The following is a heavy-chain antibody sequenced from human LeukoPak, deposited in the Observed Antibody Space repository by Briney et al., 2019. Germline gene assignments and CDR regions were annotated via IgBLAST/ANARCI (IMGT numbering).Heavy chain of an antibody. Sequence: KPGGSLRLSCAASGFTFSDYYMSWIRQAPGKGLEWVSYISSSGSTIYYSDSVKGRFTISSDNAKNSLYLQMNSLRAEDTAVYYCARDSGASSSRLPFDYWGQGTLVTVSS. D-gene: IGHD6-6*01. J-gene: IGHJ4*02. CDR3: ARDSGASSSRLPFDY. V-gene: IGHV3-11*01. CDR1: GFTFSDYY. CDR2: ISSSGSTI.